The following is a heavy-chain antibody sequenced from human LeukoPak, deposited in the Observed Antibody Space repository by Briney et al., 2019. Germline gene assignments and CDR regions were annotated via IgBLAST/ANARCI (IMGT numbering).Heavy chain of an antibody. J-gene: IGHJ3*02. V-gene: IGHV4-4*07. CDR1: GGSISSYY. CDR2: IYTSGST. Sequence: SETLSLTCTVSGGSISSYYWSWIRQPAGKGLEWIGRIYTSGSTNYNPSLMGRVTMSLDTSKNQFSLRLSSVTAADTAVYYCARTQREYYYDSSGAIDAFDIWGQGTMVTVSS. CDR3: ARTQREYYYDSSGAIDAFDI. D-gene: IGHD3-22*01.